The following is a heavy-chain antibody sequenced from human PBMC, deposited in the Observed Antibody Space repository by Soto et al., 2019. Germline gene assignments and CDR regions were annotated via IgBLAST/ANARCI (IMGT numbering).Heavy chain of an antibody. J-gene: IGHJ6*02. CDR2: IIPIFDTA. V-gene: IGHV1-69*13. CDR1: RGTFSSYA. CDR3: ASPLLLMVRGSGYYYVMAV. Sequence: ASVKVSCKASRGTFSSYAISWVRQAPGQGLEWMGGIIPIFDTANYAQKFQGRLTLTADESTSTAYMELSNLRSGDTAVYYCASPLLLMVRGSGYYYVMAVRGQGTTVTVSS. D-gene: IGHD3-10*01.